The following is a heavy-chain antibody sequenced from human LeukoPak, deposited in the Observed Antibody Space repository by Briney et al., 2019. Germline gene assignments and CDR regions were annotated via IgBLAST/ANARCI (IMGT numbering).Heavy chain of an antibody. CDR1: GGSISSHF. J-gene: IGHJ4*02. CDR2: LSSSGGT. D-gene: IGHD6-13*01. V-gene: IGHV4-59*08. CDR3: ARRGSSSWHFDY. Sequence: SETLSLTCTVSGGSISSHFWSWIRQPPGKGLEWIGYLSSSGGTNYNPSLNSRVTISVDTSKNQFSLKLSSVTAADTAVYYCARRGSSSWHFDYWGQGTLVTVSS.